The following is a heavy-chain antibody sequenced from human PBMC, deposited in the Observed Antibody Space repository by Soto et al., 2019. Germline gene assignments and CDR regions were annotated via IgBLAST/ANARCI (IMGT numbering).Heavy chain of an antibody. Sequence: SETLSLTCTVSGGSISSYYWSWIRQPPGKGLEWIGYIYYSGSTNYNPSLKSRVTISVDTSKNQFSLKLSSVTAADTAVYYCARGVGATLFDYWGQGTLVTVPS. D-gene: IGHD1-26*01. J-gene: IGHJ4*02. CDR3: ARGVGATLFDY. CDR1: GGSISSYY. CDR2: IYYSGST. V-gene: IGHV4-59*01.